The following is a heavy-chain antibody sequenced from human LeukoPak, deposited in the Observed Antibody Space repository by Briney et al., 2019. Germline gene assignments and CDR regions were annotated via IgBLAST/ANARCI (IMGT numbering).Heavy chain of an antibody. CDR2: IITYNGNT. CDR1: GYTFTTYG. Sequence: ASVKVSCKASGYTFTTYGISWVRQAPGQGLEWMGYIITYNGNTNYAQKLQGRVTMTTDTSTSTAYMELRSLRSDDTAVYYCARTGHYDILTGYQYYFDYWGQGTLVTVSS. V-gene: IGHV1-18*01. CDR3: ARTGHYDILTGYQYYFDY. J-gene: IGHJ4*02. D-gene: IGHD3-9*01.